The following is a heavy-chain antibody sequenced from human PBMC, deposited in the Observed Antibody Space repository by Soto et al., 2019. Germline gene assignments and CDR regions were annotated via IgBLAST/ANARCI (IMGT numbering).Heavy chain of an antibody. CDR1: GFTFSRYA. D-gene: IGHD2-8*01. J-gene: IGHJ4*02. CDR2: ISRDGSSK. V-gene: IGHV3-30-3*01. CDR3: ARSRNGAVPDSINF. Sequence: LRLSCAASGFTFSRYAMHWVRQAPGEGLEWVAVISRDGSSKYYGDSVKGRFTVSRDNSKNTLYLSMTSLGQDDTAVFYCARSRNGAVPDSINFWGQGTLVTVSS.